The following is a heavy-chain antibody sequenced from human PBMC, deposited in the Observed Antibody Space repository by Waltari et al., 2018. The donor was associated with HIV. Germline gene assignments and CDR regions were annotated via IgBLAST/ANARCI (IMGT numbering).Heavy chain of an antibody. Sequence: QVQLQESGPGLVKPSETLSLTCTVSGDSISTYYWSWIRQPPGTGLEWIGYMYDSGSTNYNPSLWSRVTISVDTSKNQLSLKVNSVTDADTAVYFCARVQRRVEGRRDMVRGRLVESSETLYYFDSWGQGTLVTVSS. CDR3: ARVQRRVEGRRDMVRGRLVESSETLYYFDS. CDR1: GDSISTYY. D-gene: IGHD3-10*01. V-gene: IGHV4-59*01. CDR2: MYDSGST. J-gene: IGHJ4*02.